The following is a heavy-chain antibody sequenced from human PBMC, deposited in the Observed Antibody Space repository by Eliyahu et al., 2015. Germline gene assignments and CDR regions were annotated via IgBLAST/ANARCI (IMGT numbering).Heavy chain of an antibody. J-gene: IGHJ5*02. CDR2: ISISSSTT. CDR1: GFTFSTYS. V-gene: IGHV3-48*01. D-gene: IGHD1-26*01. CDR3: VRVGDEKS. Sequence: EVQLVESXGXLVRPGGSLRXXCAXSGFTFSTYSMNWVRQAPGKGLEWVSYISISSSTTFYADSVQGRFTISRDNAKNSLYLQMSSLRAEDTAVYFCVRVGDEKSWGQGTLVTVSS.